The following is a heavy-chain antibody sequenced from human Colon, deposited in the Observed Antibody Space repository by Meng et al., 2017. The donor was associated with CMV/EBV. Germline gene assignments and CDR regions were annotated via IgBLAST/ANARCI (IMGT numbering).Heavy chain of an antibody. Sequence: GSLRLSCAVSGGSITDYYWHWMRQSPRKGLEWIGYIHYTGLTNYSPSLKSRVTMAVDTSKNQLSLKLTSVTAADTAVFYCARGPIAARADLWGQGALVTVSS. CDR3: ARGPIAARADL. CDR1: GGSITDYY. V-gene: IGHV4-59*01. CDR2: IHYTGLT. J-gene: IGHJ5*02. D-gene: IGHD6-25*01.